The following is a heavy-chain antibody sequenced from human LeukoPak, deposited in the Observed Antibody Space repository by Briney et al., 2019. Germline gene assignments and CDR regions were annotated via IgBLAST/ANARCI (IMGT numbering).Heavy chain of an antibody. CDR1: SDSISSRNFY. CDR2: IYYSGST. V-gene: IGHV4-39*01. D-gene: IGHD5-12*01. Sequence: SETLSLTCTVSSDSISSRNFYWGFIRQPPGKGLEWIGNIYYSGSTFYNPSLKSRVTIYVDTPKNQFSLRLSSVTAADTAIYYCARPGSTYIVATYFDYWGQGTLVTVSS. J-gene: IGHJ4*02. CDR3: ARPGSTYIVATYFDY.